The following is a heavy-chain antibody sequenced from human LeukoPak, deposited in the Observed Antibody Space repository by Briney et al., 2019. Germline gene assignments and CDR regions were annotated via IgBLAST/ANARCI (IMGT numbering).Heavy chain of an antibody. D-gene: IGHD6-13*01. J-gene: IGHJ4*02. CDR3: ARVSSGSSIHFDY. V-gene: IGHV3-7*04. CDR2: IKQDGSDD. CDR1: GFIFSTYW. Sequence: GGSLRLSCAAFGFIFSTYWMSWVRQAPGNGLEWVANIKQDGSDDYYVDSVKGRFTISRDNVKNSLWLQINSLRAEDTAAYYCARVSSGSSIHFDYWGQGTLVTVSS.